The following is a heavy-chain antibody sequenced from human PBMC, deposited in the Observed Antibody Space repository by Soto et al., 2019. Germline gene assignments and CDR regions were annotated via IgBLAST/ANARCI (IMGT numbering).Heavy chain of an antibody. V-gene: IGHV4-30-2*01. D-gene: IGHD3-22*01. J-gene: IGHJ4*02. Sequence: SETLSLTCAVSGGSISSGGYSWSWIRQPPGKGLEWIGYIYHSGSTYYNPSLKSRVTISVDRSKNQFSLKLSSVTAADTAVYYCARVFYYDSSGYNLYFDYWGQGTLVTVSS. CDR3: ARVFYYDSSGYNLYFDY. CDR2: IYHSGST. CDR1: GGSISSGGYS.